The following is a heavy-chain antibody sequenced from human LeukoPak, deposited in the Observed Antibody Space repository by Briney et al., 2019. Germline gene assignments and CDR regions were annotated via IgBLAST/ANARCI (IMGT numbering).Heavy chain of an antibody. J-gene: IGHJ6*03. Sequence: GGSLRLSCAASGFTFSTYDMNWVRQAPGKGLEWVSYISFSGTTMYYADSVKGRLTISRDNAENSLYLQMSSLRAEDTAVYYCARDWVAVGGDYMDVWGKGTTVTISS. V-gene: IGHV3-48*03. CDR1: GFTFSTYD. CDR3: ARDWVAVGGDYMDV. CDR2: ISFSGTTM. D-gene: IGHD2-15*01.